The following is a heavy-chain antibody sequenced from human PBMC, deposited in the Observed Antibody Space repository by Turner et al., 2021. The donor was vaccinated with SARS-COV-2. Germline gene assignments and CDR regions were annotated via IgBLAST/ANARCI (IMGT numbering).Heavy chain of an antibody. Sequence: DVQLLESGGGLVQPGGSLRLSCAASGLTFSTYPMSWVRQAPGKGLEWVSAISGGGGSTYYADSVKGRFTISRDNSKNTLYLQMNSLRAEDTAVYHCAKRSSSSSSYYYGMDVWGQGTTVTVSS. V-gene: IGHV3-23*01. CDR2: ISGGGGST. J-gene: IGHJ6*02. D-gene: IGHD6-6*01. CDR3: AKRSSSSSSYYYGMDV. CDR1: GLTFSTYP.